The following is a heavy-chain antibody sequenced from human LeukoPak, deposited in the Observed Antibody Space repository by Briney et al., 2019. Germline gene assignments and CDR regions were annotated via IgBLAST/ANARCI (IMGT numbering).Heavy chain of an antibody. V-gene: IGHV1-8*03. Sequence: ASVKVSCKASGYTFTSYDINWVRQATGQGLEWMGWTNPNSGNTGYAQKFQGRVTITRNTSISTAYMELSSLRSEDTAVYYCARGYCSGGSCYSYYYYYYMDVWGKGTTVTISS. J-gene: IGHJ6*03. CDR2: TNPNSGNT. CDR1: GYTFTSYD. D-gene: IGHD2-15*01. CDR3: ARGYCSGGSCYSYYYYYYMDV.